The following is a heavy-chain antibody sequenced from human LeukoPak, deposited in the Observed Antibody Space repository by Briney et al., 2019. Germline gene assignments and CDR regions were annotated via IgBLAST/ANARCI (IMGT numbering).Heavy chain of an antibody. D-gene: IGHD2-21*01. CDR3: AKAPVWNYYYGLDV. Sequence: MSWVRHAPGKGLEWVSGITTSGSTYYADSVKGRFTISRENSNNTLYLHMDSLRAEDTAVYYCAKAPVWNYYYGLDVWGQGTTVTVSS. J-gene: IGHJ6*02. V-gene: IGHV3-23*01. CDR2: ITTSGST.